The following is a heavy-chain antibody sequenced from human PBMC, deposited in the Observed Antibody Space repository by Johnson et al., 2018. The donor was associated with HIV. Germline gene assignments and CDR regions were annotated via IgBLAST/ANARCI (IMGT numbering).Heavy chain of an antibody. CDR2: IRYDGSNK. J-gene: IGHJ3*02. V-gene: IGHV3-30*02. D-gene: IGHD5-12*01. Sequence: QVQLVESGGGVVRPGGSLRLSCAASGFTFDDYGMSWVRQAPGKGLEWVAFIRYDGSNKYYADSVKGRFTISRDNSKNTLYLQMNSLRAEDTAVYYCAKVGLYSGYEYDAFDIWGQGTMVTVSS. CDR3: AKVGLYSGYEYDAFDI. CDR1: GFTFDDYG.